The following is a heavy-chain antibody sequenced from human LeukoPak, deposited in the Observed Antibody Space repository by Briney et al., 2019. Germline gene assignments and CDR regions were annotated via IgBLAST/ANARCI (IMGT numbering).Heavy chain of an antibody. Sequence: GGSLRLSCAASGFTFSSYWMSWVRQAPRKGLEWVANIKQDGSEKYYVDSVKGRFTISRDNAKNSLYLQMNSLRAEDTAVYYCAREGIQLWLPAGYWGQGTLVTVSS. V-gene: IGHV3-7*01. CDR1: GFTFSSYW. CDR2: IKQDGSEK. J-gene: IGHJ4*02. D-gene: IGHD5-18*01. CDR3: AREGIQLWLPAGY.